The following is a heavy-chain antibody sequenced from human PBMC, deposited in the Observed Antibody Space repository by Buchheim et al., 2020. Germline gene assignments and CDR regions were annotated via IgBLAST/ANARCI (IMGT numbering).Heavy chain of an antibody. CDR3: ARGSGSYYVPYYYYYYMDV. Sequence: QVQLVQSGAEVKKPGASVKVSCKASGYTFTGYYMRWVRQAPGQGLEWMGWINPNSGGTNYAQKFQGWVTMTRDTSISTAYMELSRLRSDDTAVYYCARGSGSYYVPYYYYYYMDVWGKGTT. J-gene: IGHJ6*03. D-gene: IGHD1-26*01. CDR2: INPNSGGT. CDR1: GYTFTGYY. V-gene: IGHV1-2*04.